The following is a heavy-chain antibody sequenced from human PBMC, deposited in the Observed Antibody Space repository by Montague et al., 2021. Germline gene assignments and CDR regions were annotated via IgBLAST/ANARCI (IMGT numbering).Heavy chain of an antibody. CDR1: GGSFSGYY. Sequence: ETLSLTCTVYGGSFSGYYWNWVRQAPGKGLQWISGIRGDGGFTYHADSVKGRFTMSRDNSKNTLYLQMNSLRAEDTAIYYCAKAGGDTWESSHYDRWGLGTLVTVAS. D-gene: IGHD2-21*02. CDR3: AKAGGDTWESSHYDR. V-gene: IGHV3-23*01. CDR2: IRGDGGFT. J-gene: IGHJ5*02.